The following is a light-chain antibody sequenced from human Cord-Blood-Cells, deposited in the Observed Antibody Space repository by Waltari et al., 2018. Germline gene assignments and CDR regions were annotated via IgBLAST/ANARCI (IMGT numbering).Light chain of an antibody. CDR1: SSDVGGYNY. J-gene: IGLJ2*01. Sequence: QSALTQPASVSGSPGQSITISCTGTSSDVGGYNYVSWYQQHPGNAPKLMIYDVSNRPSGVSKRFSGSNSGNTASLTISGLQAEDEADYYCSSYTSSSTVVVGGGTKLTVL. CDR2: DVS. V-gene: IGLV2-14*01. CDR3: SSYTSSSTVV.